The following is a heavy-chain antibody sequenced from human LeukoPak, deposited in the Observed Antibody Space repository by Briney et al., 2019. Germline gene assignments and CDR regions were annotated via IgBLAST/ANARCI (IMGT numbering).Heavy chain of an antibody. Sequence: GGSLRLSCATSGFTFDDYAMHWVRQAPGKGLEWVSGISWNSGIKGYADSVKGRFTISRDNAKNSLYLQMNSLRAEDMALYYCAKGGGYSPDWYFDLWGRGTLVTVSS. CDR1: GFTFDDYA. D-gene: IGHD5-12*01. V-gene: IGHV3-9*03. CDR2: ISWNSGIK. J-gene: IGHJ2*01. CDR3: AKGGGYSPDWYFDL.